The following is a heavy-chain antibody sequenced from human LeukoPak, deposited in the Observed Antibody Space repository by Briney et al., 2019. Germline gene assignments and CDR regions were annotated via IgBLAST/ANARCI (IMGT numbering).Heavy chain of an antibody. D-gene: IGHD3-22*01. V-gene: IGHV3-33*06. CDR1: GFTFSSYG. J-gene: IGHJ4*02. CDR3: AKDVDSSGSYLDY. CDR2: IWYDGRNK. Sequence: GGSLRLSCAASGFTFSSYGMHWVRQAPGKGLEWVAVIWYDGRNKYYGDSEKGRFTISRDNSKNTLYLQMNSLRAEDTAVYYCAKDVDSSGSYLDYWGQGTLVTVSS.